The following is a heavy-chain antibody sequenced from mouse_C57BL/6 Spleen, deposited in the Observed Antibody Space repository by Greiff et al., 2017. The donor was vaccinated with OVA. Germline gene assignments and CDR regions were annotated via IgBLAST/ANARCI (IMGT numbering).Heavy chain of an antibody. CDR3: VRHAVTTVVEDWYFDV. V-gene: IGHV10-1*01. Sequence: EVKLVESGGGLVQPKGSLKLSCAASGFSFNTYAMNWVRQAPGKGLEWVARIRSKSNNYATYYADSVKDRFTISRDDSESMLYLQMNNLKTEDTAMYYCVRHAVTTVVEDWYFDVWGTGTTVTVSS. D-gene: IGHD1-1*01. J-gene: IGHJ1*03. CDR2: IRSKSNNYAT. CDR1: GFSFNTYA.